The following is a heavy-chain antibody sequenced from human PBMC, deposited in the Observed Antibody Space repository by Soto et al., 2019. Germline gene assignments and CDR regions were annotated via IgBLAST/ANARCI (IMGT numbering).Heavy chain of an antibody. CDR3: AKERPRRTSGYFFDD. CDR2: IYSAGSA. V-gene: IGHV3-66*01. Sequence: GGSLRLSFAASGFTVSIYRMSWVRQAPGKGLEWISVIYSAGSADFADSVKGRFTISRDNSKNTVSLHMNSLRAEDTALYYCAKERPRRTSGYFFDDWGQGTQVTVSS. D-gene: IGHD1-1*01. CDR1: GFTVSIYR. J-gene: IGHJ4*02.